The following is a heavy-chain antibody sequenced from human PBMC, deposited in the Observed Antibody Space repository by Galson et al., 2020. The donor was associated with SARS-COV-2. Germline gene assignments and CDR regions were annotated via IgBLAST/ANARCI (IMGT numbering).Heavy chain of an antibody. V-gene: IGHV3-49*04. J-gene: IGHJ4*02. Sequence: TGGSLRLSCTASGFTFGDYAMSWVRQAPGKGLEWVGFIRSKAYGGTTEYAASVKGRFNISRDDSKSIAYLQMNSLKTEDTAVYYCTRDDFWSGYYAHWGQGTLVTVSS. CDR2: IRSKAYGGTT. D-gene: IGHD3-3*01. CDR3: TRDDFWSGYYAH. CDR1: GFTFGDYA.